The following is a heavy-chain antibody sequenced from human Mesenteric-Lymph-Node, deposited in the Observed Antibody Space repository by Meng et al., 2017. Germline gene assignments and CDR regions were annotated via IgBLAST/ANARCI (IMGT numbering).Heavy chain of an antibody. J-gene: IGHJ4*02. D-gene: IGHD1-26*01. V-gene: IGHV1-69*04. Sequence: SVKVSCKASGGTFSSYAISWVRQAPGQGLEWMGRIIPIFDVTNYAQNFQGRLTLTADKSTTTVYMELSSLRSEDTAVYYCARGGDRGSYCEYWGQGTLVTVSS. CDR1: GGTFSSYA. CDR3: ARGGDRGSYCEY. CDR2: IIPIFDVT.